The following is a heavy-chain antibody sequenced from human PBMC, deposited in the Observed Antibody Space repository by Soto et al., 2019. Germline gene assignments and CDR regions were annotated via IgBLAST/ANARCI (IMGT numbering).Heavy chain of an antibody. D-gene: IGHD6-6*01. CDR2: ISWNSGSI. V-gene: IGHV3-9*01. J-gene: IGHJ4*02. Sequence: SLRLSCAASRFTFDDYAMHWVRQAPGKGLEWVSGISWNSGSIGYADSVKGRFTISRDDAKNSLYLQMNSLRAEDTALYYCAKGWIAARRGGYFDYWGQGTLVTVSS. CDR1: RFTFDDYA. CDR3: AKGWIAARRGGYFDY.